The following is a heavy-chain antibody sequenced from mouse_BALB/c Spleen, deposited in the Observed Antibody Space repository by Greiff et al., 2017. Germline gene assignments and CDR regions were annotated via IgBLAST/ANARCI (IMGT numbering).Heavy chain of an antibody. Sequence: DVQLVESGGGLVQPGGSRKLSCAASGFTFSSFGMHWVRQAPEKGLEWVAYISSGSSTIYYADTVKGRFTISRDNPKNTLFLQMTSLRSEDTAMYYCARGSSPYYAMDYWGQGTSVTVSS. CDR3: ARGSSPYYAMDY. CDR2: ISSGSSTI. CDR1: GFTFSSFG. V-gene: IGHV5-17*02. J-gene: IGHJ4*01. D-gene: IGHD1-1*01.